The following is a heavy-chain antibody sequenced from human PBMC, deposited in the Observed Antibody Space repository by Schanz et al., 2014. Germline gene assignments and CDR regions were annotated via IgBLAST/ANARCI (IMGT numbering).Heavy chain of an antibody. CDR1: GFTFNTYL. J-gene: IGHJ3*02. CDR2: ISEDGSEE. V-gene: IGHV3-7*03. D-gene: IGHD2-2*01. CDR3: AKRCSSTSCSHGAFDI. Sequence: VRVVESGGDLVLPGGSLSLSCDGSGFTFNTYLMGWVRQVPGKGLEWVATISEDGSEENYGDSVKGRFTISRDNSKNTLYLQMNSLRDEDTAMYYCAKRCSSTSCSHGAFDIWGQGTMVTVSS.